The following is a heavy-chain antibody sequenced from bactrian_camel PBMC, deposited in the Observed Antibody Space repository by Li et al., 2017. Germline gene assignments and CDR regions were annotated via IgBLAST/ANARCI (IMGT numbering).Heavy chain of an antibody. D-gene: IGHD3*01. Sequence: VQLVESGGGLVQPGGSLTLSCAASGFTFSSYWMYWFRQAPGKEREGVAAIDSDGSTSYADSVKGRFTISKDNAKNTLYLQMNSLKPEDTAEYYCAADFLQYCSTTRLTYWGQGTQVTVS. CDR2: IDSDGST. J-gene: IGHJ4*01. CDR3: AADFLQYCSTTRLTY. V-gene: IGHV3S26*01. CDR1: GFTFSSYW.